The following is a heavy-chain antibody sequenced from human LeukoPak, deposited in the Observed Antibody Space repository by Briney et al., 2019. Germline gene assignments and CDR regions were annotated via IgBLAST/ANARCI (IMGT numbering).Heavy chain of an antibody. CDR1: GDSIRSYY. CDR3: VRHDYDTSWGLDWFFDL. CDR2: IYYNGRT. Sequence: SETLSLTCTVSGDSIRSYYWSWIRQSPGKGLEWIAYIYYNGRTDSNPSPKSRVTISLDMSKNQLSLKLNSVTAADTAVYYCVRHDYDTSWGLDWFFDLWGRGTLVIVSS. J-gene: IGHJ2*01. V-gene: IGHV4-59*08. D-gene: IGHD2-2*01.